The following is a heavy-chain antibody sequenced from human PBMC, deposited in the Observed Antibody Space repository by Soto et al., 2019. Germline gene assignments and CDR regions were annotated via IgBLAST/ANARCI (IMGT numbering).Heavy chain of an antibody. D-gene: IGHD3-3*01. CDR1: GFTFSSYG. Sequence: GGSLRLSCAASGFTFSSYGMHWVRQAPGKGLEWVAVIWYDGSNKYYADSVKGRFTISRDNSKNTLYLQMNSLRAEDTAVYYCARDYDFWSGYYSHYYGMDVWGQGTTVTVSS. CDR2: IWYDGSNK. CDR3: ARDYDFWSGYYSHYYGMDV. V-gene: IGHV3-33*01. J-gene: IGHJ6*02.